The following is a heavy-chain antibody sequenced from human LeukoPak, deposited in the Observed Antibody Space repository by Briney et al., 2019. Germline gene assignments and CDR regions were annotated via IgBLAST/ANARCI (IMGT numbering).Heavy chain of an antibody. D-gene: IGHD1-26*01. CDR1: GFTFSSYG. J-gene: IGHJ4*02. V-gene: IGHV3-30*03. CDR2: ISYDGTNK. Sequence: GRSLRLSCAPSGFTFSSYGMHWVRQAPGKVLEWVTVISYDGTNKFCADSVKGRVTISRDNSKNTLYLQMNSLRTEDTAVYFCARVSAYSGSYYSGFDYWGQGTLVSVSS. CDR3: ARVSAYSGSYYSGFDY.